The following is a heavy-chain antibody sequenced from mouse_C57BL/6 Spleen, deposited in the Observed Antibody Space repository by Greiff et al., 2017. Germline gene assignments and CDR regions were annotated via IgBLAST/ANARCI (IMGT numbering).Heavy chain of an antibody. J-gene: IGHJ2*01. D-gene: IGHD2-4*01. Sequence: QVQLQQPGAELVRPGSSVKLSCKASGYTFTSYWMHWVKQRPIQGLEWIGNIDPSDSETHYNQKFKDKATLTVDKSSSTAYMQLSSLTSEDSAVYYCARSGVLRDYEGYFDYWGQGTTLTVSS. CDR1: GYTFTSYW. CDR2: IDPSDSET. V-gene: IGHV1-52*01. CDR3: ARSGVLRDYEGYFDY.